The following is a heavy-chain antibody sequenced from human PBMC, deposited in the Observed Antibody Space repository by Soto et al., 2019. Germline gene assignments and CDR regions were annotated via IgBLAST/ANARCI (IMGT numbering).Heavy chain of an antibody. Sequence: SETLSLTCTVSGGSISSYYWSWIRQPPGKGLEWIGYIYYSGSTNYNPSPKSRVTISVDTSKNQFSLKLSSVTAADTAVYYCAREGYGSYDSVTFDYWGQGTLVTVSS. CDR2: IYYSGST. CDR1: GGSISSYY. V-gene: IGHV4-59*01. D-gene: IGHD5-18*01. J-gene: IGHJ4*02. CDR3: AREGYGSYDSVTFDY.